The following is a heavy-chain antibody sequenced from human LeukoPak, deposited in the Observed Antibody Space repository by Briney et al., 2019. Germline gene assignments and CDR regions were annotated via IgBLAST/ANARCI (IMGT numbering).Heavy chain of an antibody. CDR1: GASISSYY. Sequence: SETLSLTCTVSGASISSYYWSWIRQPAGKGLEWIGRIYPSGSTDYIPSLQSRVNISIDTPKNQFFLKLNSVTAADAAVYYCAAWHYDTNGYVSRLGASDKKAFDIWGQGTMITVYS. CDR3: AAWHYDTNGYVSRLGASDKKAFDI. D-gene: IGHD3-22*01. CDR2: IYPSGST. V-gene: IGHV4-4*07. J-gene: IGHJ3*02.